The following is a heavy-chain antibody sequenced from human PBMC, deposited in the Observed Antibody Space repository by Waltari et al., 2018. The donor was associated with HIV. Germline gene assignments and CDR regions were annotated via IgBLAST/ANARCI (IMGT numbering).Heavy chain of an antibody. CDR3: TSPYYDFWSGYFYYYYYGMDV. V-gene: IGHV3-15*01. CDR2: IKSKTDGGTT. D-gene: IGHD3-3*01. J-gene: IGHJ6*02. Sequence: EVQLVESGGGLVKPGGSLRLSCAASGFTFSNAWMSWVRQTPGTGLAWVGRIKSKTDGGTTDYAAPVKGRFTISRDDSKNTLYLQMNSLKTEDTAVYYCTSPYYDFWSGYFYYYYYGMDVWGQGTTVTVSS. CDR1: GFTFSNAW.